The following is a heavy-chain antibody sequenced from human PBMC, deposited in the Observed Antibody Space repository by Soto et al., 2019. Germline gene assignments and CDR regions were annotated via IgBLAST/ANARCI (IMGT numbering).Heavy chain of an antibody. J-gene: IGHJ4*02. V-gene: IGHV6-1*01. CDR1: GDTVSRNTAA. CDR3: AWGVDGSVFDF. D-gene: IGHD6-19*01. Sequence: SQTNSLTCASSGDTVSRNTAAWSWIRSSPSRGLEWLGRTYYRSNWRHDYAMSVKSRITVNPDTSKNNFSLQLNSVTPDDTAVYYCAWGVDGSVFDFCGQGTLVTVSS. CDR2: TYYRSNWRH.